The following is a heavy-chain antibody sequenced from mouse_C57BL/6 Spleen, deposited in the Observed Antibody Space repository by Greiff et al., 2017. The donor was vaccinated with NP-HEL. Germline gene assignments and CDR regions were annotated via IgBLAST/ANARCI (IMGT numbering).Heavy chain of an antibody. V-gene: IGHV10-1*01. CDR1: GFSFNTYA. CDR3: VRADGGMDY. Sequence: EVQGVESGGGLVQPKGSLKLSCAASGFSFNTYAMNWVRQAPGKGLEWVARIRSKSNNYATYYADAVKDRFTISRDDSESMLYLQMNNLKTADTSMYYCVRADGGMDYWGQGTSVTVSS. J-gene: IGHJ4*01. CDR2: IRSKSNNYAT.